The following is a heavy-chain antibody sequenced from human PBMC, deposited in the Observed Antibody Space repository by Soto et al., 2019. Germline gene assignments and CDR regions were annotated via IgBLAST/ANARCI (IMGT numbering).Heavy chain of an antibody. V-gene: IGHV3-30-3*01. Sequence: GGSLRLSCAASGFTFSSYAMSWVRQAPGKGLEWVAVISYDGSNKYYADSVKGRFTISRDNSKNTLYLQMNSLRAEDTAVYYCAREVSRSWYYFDYWGQGTLVTVSS. CDR3: AREVSRSWYYFDY. CDR1: GFTFSSYA. CDR2: ISYDGSNK. D-gene: IGHD6-13*01. J-gene: IGHJ4*02.